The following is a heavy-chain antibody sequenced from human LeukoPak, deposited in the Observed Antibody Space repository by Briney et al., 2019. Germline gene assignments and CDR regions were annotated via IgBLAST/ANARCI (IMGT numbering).Heavy chain of an antibody. CDR3: ARAVGYNFRVDY. CDR1: GGSISSGGYY. J-gene: IGHJ4*02. CDR2: IYYSGST. Sequence: KPSETLSLTCTVSGGSISSGGYYWSWIRQHPGKGLEWIGYIYYSGSTYYNPSLKSRVTISVDTSKNQFSLKLSSVTTADTAVYYCARAVGYNFRVDYWGQGTLVTVSS. D-gene: IGHD5-24*01. V-gene: IGHV4-31*03.